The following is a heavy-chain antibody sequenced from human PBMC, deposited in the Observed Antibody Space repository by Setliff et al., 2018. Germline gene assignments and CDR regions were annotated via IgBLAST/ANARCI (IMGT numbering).Heavy chain of an antibody. D-gene: IGHD1-26*01. CDR1: GGSISNYY. CDR2: IYTSGST. J-gene: IGHJ3*02. CDR3: ARKGISALSGAFDM. Sequence: SETLSLTCTVSGGSISNYYWSWIRQPAGKGLEWIGRIYTSGSTNYNPSLKSRVTMSVDTSKNQFSLKLSSVTAADTAVYYCARKGISALSGAFDMWGQGTMGTVS. V-gene: IGHV4-4*07.